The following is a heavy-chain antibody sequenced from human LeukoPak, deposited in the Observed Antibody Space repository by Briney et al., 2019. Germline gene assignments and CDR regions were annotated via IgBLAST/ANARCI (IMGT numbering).Heavy chain of an antibody. Sequence: PGGSLRLSCVASGFTFSSRDWMTWVRQAPGKVLEWGADIKQDGSEKNYVDSVKGRFTISRDNAKNSLYMQMNSLRAEDTAVYSCARGGWTFDNWGQGTLVTVSS. CDR3: ARGGWTFDN. V-gene: IGHV3-7*01. D-gene: IGHD3/OR15-3a*01. CDR2: IKQDGSEK. J-gene: IGHJ4*02. CDR1: GFTFSSRDW.